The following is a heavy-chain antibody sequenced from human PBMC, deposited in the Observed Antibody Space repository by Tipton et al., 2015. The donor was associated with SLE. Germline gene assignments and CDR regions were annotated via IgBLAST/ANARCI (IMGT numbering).Heavy chain of an antibody. Sequence: LRLSCTVSGDSISSESHYWVWIRQSPGKGLEWIGSIFYRGATYYNPSLKSRVTISVDTSKNQFSLRLTSLTAADTAIYYCARGPMTTVTTGFDYWDQRTLVTVSS. CDR1: GDSISSESHY. J-gene: IGHJ4*02. D-gene: IGHD4-11*01. CDR3: ARGPMTTVTTGFDY. V-gene: IGHV4-39*07. CDR2: IFYRGAT.